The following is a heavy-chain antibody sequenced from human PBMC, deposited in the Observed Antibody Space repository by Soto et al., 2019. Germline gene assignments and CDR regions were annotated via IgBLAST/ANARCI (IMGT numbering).Heavy chain of an antibody. CDR2: IYPGDSDT. V-gene: IGHV5-51*01. D-gene: IGHD5-12*01. Sequence: PGETLKISCKGSGYSFTSYWIGWVRQMPEKGLEWMGIIYPGDSDTRYSPSFQGQVTISAHKSICTAYLQGRRMKASDTAMYYCARYEYSGYIPPGAFDIWGQGTMVTVSS. CDR1: GYSFTSYW. J-gene: IGHJ3*02. CDR3: ARYEYSGYIPPGAFDI.